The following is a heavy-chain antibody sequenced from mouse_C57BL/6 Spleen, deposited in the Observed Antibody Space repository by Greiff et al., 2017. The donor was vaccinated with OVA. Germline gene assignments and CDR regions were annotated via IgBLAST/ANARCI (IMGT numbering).Heavy chain of an antibody. V-gene: IGHV5-9*01. Sequence: EVKLMESGGGLVKPGGSLKLSCAASGFTFSSYTMSWVRQTPEKRLEWVATISGGGGNTYYPDSVKGRFTISRDNAKNTLYLQMSSLRSEDTALYYCARDNYYGSRGFAYWGQGTLVTVSA. D-gene: IGHD1-1*01. CDR3: ARDNYYGSRGFAY. CDR2: ISGGGGNT. J-gene: IGHJ3*01. CDR1: GFTFSSYT.